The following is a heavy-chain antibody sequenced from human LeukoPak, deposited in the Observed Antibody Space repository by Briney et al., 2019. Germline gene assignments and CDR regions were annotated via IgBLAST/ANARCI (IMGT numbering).Heavy chain of an antibody. D-gene: IGHD1-26*01. CDR3: ARVVGGSYYSANCFDY. V-gene: IGHV1-18*01. CDR2: ISAYNGNT. J-gene: IGHJ4*02. CDR1: GGTFSSYA. Sequence: ASVKVSYKASGGTFSSYAISWVRQAPGQGLEWMGWISAYNGNTNYAQKLQGRVTMTTDTSTSTAYMELRGLRSDDTAVYYCARVVGGSYYSANCFDYWGQGTLVTVSS.